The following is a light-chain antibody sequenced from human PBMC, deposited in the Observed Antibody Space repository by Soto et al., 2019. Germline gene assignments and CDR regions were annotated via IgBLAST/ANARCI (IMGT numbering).Light chain of an antibody. V-gene: IGLV2-23*01. Sequence: QSALTQPASVSGSPGQSITISCTGTNRDVGTYSLISWYQQYPGKAPKLMVYEGSKRPSGISNRFSGSKSGNTASLTISGLQAEDEAGYYCCSYAGSSTYVFGSGTKLTVL. CDR2: EGS. CDR3: CSYAGSSTYV. CDR1: NRDVGTYSL. J-gene: IGLJ1*01.